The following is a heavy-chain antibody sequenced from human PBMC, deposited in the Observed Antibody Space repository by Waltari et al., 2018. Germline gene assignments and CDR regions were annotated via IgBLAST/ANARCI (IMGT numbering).Heavy chain of an antibody. Sequence: QLQLQESGPGLVKPSETLSLTCTVSGGSISSSSYYWGWIRQPPGKGLEWIGSIYYSGSTYYNPSLKSRVTISVDTSKNQFSLKLSSVTAADTAVYYCASDCSSTSCRGGFDYWGQGTLVTVSS. CDR1: GGSISSSSYY. J-gene: IGHJ4*02. V-gene: IGHV4-39*07. D-gene: IGHD2-2*01. CDR3: ASDCSSTSCRGGFDY. CDR2: IYYSGST.